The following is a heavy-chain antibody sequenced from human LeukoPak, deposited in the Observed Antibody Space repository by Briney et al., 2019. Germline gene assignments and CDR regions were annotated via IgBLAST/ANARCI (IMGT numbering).Heavy chain of an antibody. CDR1: GGSFSGYY. CDR2: INHSGST. V-gene: IGHV4-34*01. CDR3: ARRRRAGTGYAFDI. Sequence: SETLSLTCAVYGGSFSGYYWSWIRQPPGKGLEWIGEINHSGSTNYNPSLKSRVTISVDTSKNQFSLKLSSVTAADTAVYYCARRRRAGTGYAFDIWGQGTMVTVSS. J-gene: IGHJ3*02. D-gene: IGHD1-14*01.